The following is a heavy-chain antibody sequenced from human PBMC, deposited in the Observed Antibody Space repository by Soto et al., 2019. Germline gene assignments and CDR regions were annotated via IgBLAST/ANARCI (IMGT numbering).Heavy chain of an antibody. D-gene: IGHD1-1*01. CDR3: AREGQYNWNGENYYYYYGMDV. CDR2: TYYRSKWYN. CDR1: GDTVSSNSAA. V-gene: IGHV6-1*01. J-gene: IGHJ6*02. Sequence: SQTLSLTCAISGDTVSSNSAAWNWIRQSPSRGLEWLGRTYYRSKWYNDYAVSVKSRITSNLDRSKNQFSLQLNSVTPVDTAVYYCAREGQYNWNGENYYYYYGMDVWGQGTTVTVSS.